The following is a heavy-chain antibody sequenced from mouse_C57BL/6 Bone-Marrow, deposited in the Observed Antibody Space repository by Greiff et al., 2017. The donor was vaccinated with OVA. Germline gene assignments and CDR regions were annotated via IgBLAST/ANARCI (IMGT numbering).Heavy chain of an antibody. D-gene: IGHD6-1*01. CDR1: GFTFSSYG. Sequence: EVHLVESGGDLVKPGGSLKLSCAASGFTFSSYGMSWVRQTPDKRLEWVATISSGGSYTYYPDSVKGRFTISRDNAKNTLYLQMSSLKSEDTAMYYCARGSAPWFAYWGQGTLVTVSA. CDR2: ISSGGSYT. J-gene: IGHJ3*01. CDR3: ARGSAPWFAY. V-gene: IGHV5-6*01.